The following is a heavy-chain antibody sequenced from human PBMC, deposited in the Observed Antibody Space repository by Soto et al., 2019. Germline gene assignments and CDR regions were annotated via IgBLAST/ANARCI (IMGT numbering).Heavy chain of an antibody. V-gene: IGHV3-33*01. D-gene: IGHD2-2*02. CDR3: ARGGYCSSTSCYTQRGGVERRLYYYYYGMDV. CDR2: IWSDGSNK. J-gene: IGHJ6*02. CDR1: GFTFSNYG. Sequence: QVQLVESGRGMVQPGRSLRLSCAASGFTFSNYGMHWVRQAPGKGLEWVAVIWSDGSNKYYADSVKGRFTISRDNSKNTLYLQMNSVRAEDTAVYYCARGGYCSSTSCYTQRGGVERRLYYYYYGMDVWGQGTTVTVSS.